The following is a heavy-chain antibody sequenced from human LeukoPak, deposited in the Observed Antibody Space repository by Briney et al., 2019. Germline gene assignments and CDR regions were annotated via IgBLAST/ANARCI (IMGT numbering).Heavy chain of an antibody. Sequence: PGGSLRLSCAASGFTFSSYDLIWVRQAPGKGLEWVSHITSGGSGGSTIYYADSVKGRFTISRDNAKNSLYLQMRSLRAEDTAVYYCARVFRGYPNYWGQGTLVTVSS. J-gene: IGHJ4*02. D-gene: IGHD3-22*01. CDR3: ARVFRGYPNY. CDR2: ITSGGSGGSTI. V-gene: IGHV3-48*03. CDR1: GFTFSSYD.